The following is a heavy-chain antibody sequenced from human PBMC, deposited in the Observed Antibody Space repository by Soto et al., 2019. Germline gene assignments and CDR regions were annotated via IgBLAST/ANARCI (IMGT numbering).Heavy chain of an antibody. Sequence: SVKVSCKASGGTFSSYSISWVRQAPGQGLEWMGRIIPILGIANYAQKFQGRVTITADKSTSTAYMELSSLRSEDTAVYYCARGLYSGYDFWFDPWGQGTLVTVSS. CDR1: GGTFSSYS. CDR3: ARGLYSGYDFWFDP. V-gene: IGHV1-69*04. D-gene: IGHD5-12*01. J-gene: IGHJ5*02. CDR2: IIPILGIA.